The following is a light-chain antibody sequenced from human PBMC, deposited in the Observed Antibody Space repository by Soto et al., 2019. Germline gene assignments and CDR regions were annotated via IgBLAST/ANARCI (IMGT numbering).Light chain of an antibody. Sequence: QSVLTQPASVSGSLGQSITLSCTGSGGDIGAYNYVSWYQQHPGKAPKLIVYGVTHRPSGVSSRFSASKSAYTASPTISALQAEDEADYYCSSFTTTYFYVFGPGTKLTVL. CDR3: SSFTTTYFYV. CDR1: GGDIGAYNY. J-gene: IGLJ1*01. V-gene: IGLV2-14*01. CDR2: GVT.